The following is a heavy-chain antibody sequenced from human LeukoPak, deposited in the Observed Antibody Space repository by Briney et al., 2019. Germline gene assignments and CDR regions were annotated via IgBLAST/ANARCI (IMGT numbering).Heavy chain of an antibody. J-gene: IGHJ4*02. CDR3: ATGRDSGSYSGFDY. CDR2: FIPIFGTA. Sequence: SVKVSCKASGYTFTNYGISWVRQAPGQGLEWMGGFIPIFGTANYAQKFQGRVTITTDESTSTAYVELSSLRSEDTAIYYCATGRDSGSYSGFDYWGQGTLVTVSS. CDR1: GYTFTNYG. V-gene: IGHV1-69*05. D-gene: IGHD1-26*01.